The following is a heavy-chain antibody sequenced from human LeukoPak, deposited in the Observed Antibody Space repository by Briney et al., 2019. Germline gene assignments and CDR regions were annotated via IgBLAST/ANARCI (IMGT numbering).Heavy chain of an antibody. CDR3: ARRWNYGRNYYIDV. CDR1: GGSFSNYY. V-gene: IGHV4-34*01. CDR2: INDSGRP. Sequence: SQTLSLTCAVYGGSFSNYYWSWIRQTPGQGMKGIGEINDSGRPNYNPSLMSRVTVSVDTSKNQFSLRLTSVTATDTAVYYCARRWNYGRNYYIDVWGKGATVSVSS. J-gene: IGHJ6*03. D-gene: IGHD1-7*01.